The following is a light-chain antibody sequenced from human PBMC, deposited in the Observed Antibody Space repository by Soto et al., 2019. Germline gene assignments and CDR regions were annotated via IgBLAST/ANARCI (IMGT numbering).Light chain of an antibody. V-gene: IGLV2-8*01. Sequence: QSALTQPPSASGSPGQTVTISCTGTSSNVGGYNYVSWYQQHPGKDPKLMIYELSKRPSGVPDRFSGSKSGNTASLTVSGLQDEDEAYYYCSSYAGSNNLVFGGGTKVTVL. CDR3: SSYAGSNNLV. J-gene: IGLJ2*01. CDR1: SSNVGGYNY. CDR2: ELS.